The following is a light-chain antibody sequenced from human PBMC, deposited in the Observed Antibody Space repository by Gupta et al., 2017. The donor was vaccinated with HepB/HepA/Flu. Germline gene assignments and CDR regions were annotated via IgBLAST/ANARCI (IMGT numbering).Light chain of an antibody. Sequence: SSAVHQPPSGSRVPGTTATITCEGKDIGSKVVNWYRQSPGQVPVMGVVDGGDRPSVILERFSGFNYGRSATLTLTRVEAGDEADDYCQVWAGNTDHGVFGGGTKLTVL. CDR2: DGG. J-gene: IGLJ3*02. V-gene: IGLV3-21*03. CDR1: DIGSKV. CDR3: QVWAGNTDHGV.